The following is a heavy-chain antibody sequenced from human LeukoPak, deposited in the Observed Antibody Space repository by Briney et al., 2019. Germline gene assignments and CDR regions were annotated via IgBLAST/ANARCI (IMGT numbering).Heavy chain of an antibody. CDR3: AKDVRRVPNTFPY. CDR1: GFTFSSYA. CDR2: ISGSGGST. D-gene: IGHD2/OR15-2a*01. J-gene: IGHJ4*02. Sequence: GSLRLSCAASGFTFSSYAMSWVRQAPGKGLEWVSAISGSGGSTYYADSVKGWFTISRDNSKNTLYLQMNSLRAEDTAVYYCAKDVRRVPNTFPYWGQGTLVNVSS. V-gene: IGHV3-23*01.